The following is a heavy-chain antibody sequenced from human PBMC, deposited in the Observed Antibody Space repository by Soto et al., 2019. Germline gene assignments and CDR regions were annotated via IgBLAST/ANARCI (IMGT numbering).Heavy chain of an antibody. CDR3: AKDQQYYFWSGSSFDY. V-gene: IGHV3-23*01. CDR1: GFTSSSYA. CDR2: ISGSAEKT. J-gene: IGHJ4*02. D-gene: IGHD3-3*01. Sequence: EVQLLESGGGLVQPGGSLRLSCAASGFTSSSYAMNWVRQAPGKGLEWVSSISGSAEKTYYADSVKGRFTISRDNSKNTLYLEMNSLRAEDTAVYYCAKDQQYYFWSGSSFDYWGQGTPVTVSS.